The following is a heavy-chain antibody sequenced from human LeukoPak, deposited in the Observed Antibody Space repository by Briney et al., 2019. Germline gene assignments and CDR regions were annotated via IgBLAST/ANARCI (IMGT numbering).Heavy chain of an antibody. J-gene: IGHJ6*02. V-gene: IGHV3-30-3*01. CDR3: ARPRGSGYYPLYYYYGMDV. Sequence: GGSLRLSCAASGFTFSSYAMHWVRQAPGKGLEWVAVISYDGSNKYYADSVKGRFTISRDNSKNTLYLQMNSLRAEDTAVYYCARPRGSGYYPLYYYYGMDVWGQGTTVTVSS. CDR2: ISYDGSNK. CDR1: GFTFSSYA. D-gene: IGHD3-22*01.